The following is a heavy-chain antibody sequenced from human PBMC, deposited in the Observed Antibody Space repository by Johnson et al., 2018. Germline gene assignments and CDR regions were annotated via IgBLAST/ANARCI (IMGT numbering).Heavy chain of an antibody. V-gene: IGHV4-59*01. Sequence: QVQLQESGPGLVKPSETLSLTCTVSGVSISGYYWSWIRQPPGKELEWIGHIYHSGSTNYNPSLKSRVIMSVDTSKNQFSLKLRSVTDAATAVYYCARLSGRWVWGKGTTVIVSS. CDR1: GVSISGYY. CDR3: ARLSGRWV. D-gene: IGHD3-3*01. J-gene: IGHJ6*04. CDR2: IYHSGST.